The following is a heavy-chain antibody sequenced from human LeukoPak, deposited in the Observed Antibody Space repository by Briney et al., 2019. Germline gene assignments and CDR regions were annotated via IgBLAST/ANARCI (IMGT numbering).Heavy chain of an antibody. CDR3: ARALYYYGSGSHSLGY. J-gene: IGHJ4*02. Sequence: GGSLRLSCAASGFTFSSYAMHWVRQAPGKGLEWVAVISYDGSNKYYADSVKGRFTISRDNSKNTLYLQMNSLRAEDTAVSYCARALYYYGSGSHSLGYWGQGTLVTVSS. CDR2: ISYDGSNK. V-gene: IGHV3-30*14. CDR1: GFTFSSYA. D-gene: IGHD3-10*01.